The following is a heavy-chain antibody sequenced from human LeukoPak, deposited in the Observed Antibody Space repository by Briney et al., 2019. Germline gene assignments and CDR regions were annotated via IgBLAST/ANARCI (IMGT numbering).Heavy chain of an antibody. J-gene: IGHJ6*03. CDR2: IYTSGST. CDR3: ARTSITIFGVVGYYFMYV. V-gene: IGHV4-4*07. D-gene: IGHD3-3*01. Sequence: PSETLSLTCTVSGGSISSYYWSWIRQPAGKGLEWIGRIYTSGSTNYNPSLKSRVTMSVDTSKNQFSLKLSSVTAADTAVYYCARTSITIFGVVGYYFMYVWGKGATVTVSS. CDR1: GGSISSYY.